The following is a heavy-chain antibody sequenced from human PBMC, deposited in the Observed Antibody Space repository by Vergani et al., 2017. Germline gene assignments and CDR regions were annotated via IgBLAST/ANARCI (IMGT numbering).Heavy chain of an antibody. Sequence: QVQLVESGGGVVQPGRSLRLSCAASGFTFSSYAMHWVRQAPGKGVEWGAVISYDGSNKYYADSVKGRFTISRDNSKNTLYLQMNRLRAEDTAVYYCARRVRASGPLYYYYYMDVWGKGTTVTVSS. CDR1: GFTFSSYA. CDR3: ARRVRASGPLYYYYYMDV. V-gene: IGHV3-30-3*01. J-gene: IGHJ6*03. D-gene: IGHD3-10*01. CDR2: ISYDGSNK.